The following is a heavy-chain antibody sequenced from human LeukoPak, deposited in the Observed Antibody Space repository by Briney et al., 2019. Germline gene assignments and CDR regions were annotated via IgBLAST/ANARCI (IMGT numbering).Heavy chain of an antibody. V-gene: IGHV4-4*07. CDR3: ARDGDSYYYDSSGYDY. D-gene: IGHD3-22*01. Sequence: SETLSLTCTVSGGSISSYYWSWIRQPAGKGLEWIGRIYTSGSTNYNPSLKSRVTTSVDKSKNQFSLKLSSVTAADTAVYYCARDGDSYYYDSSGYDYWGQGTLVTVSS. J-gene: IGHJ4*02. CDR2: IYTSGST. CDR1: GGSISSYY.